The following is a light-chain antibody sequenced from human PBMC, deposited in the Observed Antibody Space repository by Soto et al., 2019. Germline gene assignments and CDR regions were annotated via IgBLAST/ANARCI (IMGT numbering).Light chain of an antibody. J-gene: IGLJ1*01. Sequence: LTQPASVSRSPGQSVAISCTGPSSDVGSYNRVSWYQQPPGTAPKVMIYEVSNRPSGVPDRFSGSKSGNTASLTISGLQAEDEADYYCSSYTSSNTYVFGTGTKVTV. CDR1: SSDVGSYNR. CDR2: EVS. CDR3: SSYTSSNTYV. V-gene: IGLV2-18*02.